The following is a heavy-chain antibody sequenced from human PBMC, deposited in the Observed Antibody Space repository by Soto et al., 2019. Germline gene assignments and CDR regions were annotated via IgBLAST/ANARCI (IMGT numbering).Heavy chain of an antibody. CDR3: ARVSPADAFDI. V-gene: IGHV3-74*01. CDR1: GFTFISYW. J-gene: IGHJ3*02. Sequence: GSLRLSCAASGFTFISYWIHFFRQAPVKGLVWVSRINSDGSSTSYADSVKGRFTISRDNAKNTLYLQMNSLRAEDTAVYYCARVSPADAFDIWGQGTMVTVSS. CDR2: INSDGSST.